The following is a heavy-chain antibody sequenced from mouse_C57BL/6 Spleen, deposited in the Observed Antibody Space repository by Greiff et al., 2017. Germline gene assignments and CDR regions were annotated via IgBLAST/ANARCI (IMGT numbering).Heavy chain of an antibody. CDR1: GYSITSGYY. Sequence: EVKLLESGPGLVKPSQSLSLTCSVTGYSITSGYYWNWIRQFPGNKLEWMGYISYDGSNNYNPSLKNRISITRDTSKNQFFLKLNSVTTEDTATYYCASPTYYSNSWFAYWGQGTLVTVSA. V-gene: IGHV3-6*01. D-gene: IGHD2-5*01. J-gene: IGHJ3*01. CDR3: ASPTYYSNSWFAY. CDR2: ISYDGSN.